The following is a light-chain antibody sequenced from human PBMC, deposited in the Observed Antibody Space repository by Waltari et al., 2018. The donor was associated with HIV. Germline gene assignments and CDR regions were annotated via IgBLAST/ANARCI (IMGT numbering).Light chain of an antibody. CDR2: ENN. J-gene: IGLJ2*01. V-gene: IGLV1-51*01. Sequence: HSVLPSPPSVSAAPGQKVTITSPGSCSNIVTYYASWYQQLPGTAPKLLIYENNERPSGIPDRFSGSKSGTSATLGITGLQTGDEADYYCGTWDSSLSAVVFGGGTKLTVL. CDR3: GTWDSSLSAVV. CDR1: CSNIVTYY.